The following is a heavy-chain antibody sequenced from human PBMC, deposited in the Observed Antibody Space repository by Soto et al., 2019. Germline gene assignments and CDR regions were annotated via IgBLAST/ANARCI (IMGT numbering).Heavy chain of an antibody. Sequence: QVQLQESGPGLVKPSQTLSLTCSVSGDSVSNGGYYWNWIRQHPGKGLEWIAYIYNNEDTFYNPSLKSRVTISADSSKNEFSLKLTSVTAADTAVYYCARDSGKSNYLDYWGHGILVIVSS. V-gene: IGHV4-31*03. J-gene: IGHJ4*01. CDR1: GDSVSNGGYY. CDR3: ARDSGKSNYLDY. CDR2: IYNNEDT.